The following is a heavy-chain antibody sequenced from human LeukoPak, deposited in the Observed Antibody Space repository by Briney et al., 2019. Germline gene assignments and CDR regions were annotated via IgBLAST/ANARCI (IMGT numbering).Heavy chain of an antibody. V-gene: IGHV4-39*07. CDR1: GGSISSSSYY. CDR2: IYYSGST. D-gene: IGHD3-16*02. Sequence: ETLSLTCTVSGGSISSSSYYWGWIRQPPGKGLEWIGSIYYSGSTYYNPSLKSRVTISVDTSKNQFSLKLSSVTAADTAVYYCARGFMRLGELSSNAFDIWGQGTMVTVSS. J-gene: IGHJ3*02. CDR3: ARGFMRLGELSSNAFDI.